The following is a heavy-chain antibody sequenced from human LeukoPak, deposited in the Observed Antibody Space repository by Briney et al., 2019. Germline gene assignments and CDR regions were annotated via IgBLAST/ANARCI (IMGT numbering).Heavy chain of an antibody. J-gene: IGHJ4*02. Sequence: SETLSLTCTVPGDSISIYNWSWIRQPPGKGLEWIGYIYYSGSTNYNPSLKSRVTISVDTSKNQFSLKLRSVTAADTAVYYCARDRDGYPYYFDYWGQGTLVTVSS. V-gene: IGHV4-59*01. CDR2: IYYSGST. CDR3: ARDRDGYPYYFDY. CDR1: GDSISIYN. D-gene: IGHD5-24*01.